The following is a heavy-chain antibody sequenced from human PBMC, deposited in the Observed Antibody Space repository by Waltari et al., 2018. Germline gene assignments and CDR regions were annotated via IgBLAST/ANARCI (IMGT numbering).Heavy chain of an antibody. CDR2: IFYCGIT. Sequence: QLQLQESGPGLVKPSETLSLTCTVSGGSISSSSYYWGWLRQPPGKGLEWIGSIFYCGITYDNPSLKRRVTISVDTSKNQFSLKLSSVTAADTAVYYCARICIAVARYRTFDYWGQGTLVTVSS. CDR3: ARICIAVARYRTFDY. J-gene: IGHJ4*02. V-gene: IGHV4-39*01. D-gene: IGHD6-19*01. CDR1: GGSISSSSYY.